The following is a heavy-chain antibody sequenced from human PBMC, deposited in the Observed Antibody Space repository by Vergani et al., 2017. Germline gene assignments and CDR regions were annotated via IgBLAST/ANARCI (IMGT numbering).Heavy chain of an antibody. J-gene: IGHJ4*02. Sequence: QVQLVESAGGVVQPGGSPRLSCAASGFTFSNFGMHWIRQAPGKGLEWLAYIGKDGINTRYRNAVKGRFTVSRDNSKDILYLQMDSLGSEDTALYYCAKYLRDSTDGLPDSWGRGTLVIVSS. V-gene: IGHV3-30*02. CDR3: AKYLRDSTDGLPDS. D-gene: IGHD2-21*02. CDR1: GFTFSNFG. CDR2: IGKDGINT.